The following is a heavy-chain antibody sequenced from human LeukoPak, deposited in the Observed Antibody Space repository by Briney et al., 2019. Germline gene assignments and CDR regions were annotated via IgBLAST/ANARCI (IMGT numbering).Heavy chain of an antibody. Sequence: SVKVSCKASGGTFSSYAISWVRQAPGQGLEWMGGIIPIFGTANYAQKFQGRVTITADKSTSTAYMELSSLRSEDTAVYYCAREHLDDYGGITLGYWGQGTLVTVSS. CDR2: IIPIFGTA. CDR1: GGTFSSYA. CDR3: AREHLDDYGGITLGY. D-gene: IGHD4-23*01. V-gene: IGHV1-69*06. J-gene: IGHJ4*02.